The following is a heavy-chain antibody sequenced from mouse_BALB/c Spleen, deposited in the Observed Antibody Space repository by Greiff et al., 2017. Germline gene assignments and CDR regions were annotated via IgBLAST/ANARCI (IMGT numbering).Heavy chain of an antibody. Sequence: VQLQESGPGLVQPSQSLSITCTVSGFSLTSYGVHWVRQPPGKGLEWLGVIWAGGSTNYNSALMSRLSISKDNSKSQVFLKMNSLQTDDTAMYYCAREPAYYGKKGPGHYYAMDYWGQGTSVTVSS. V-gene: IGHV2-9*02. CDR1: GFSLTSYG. J-gene: IGHJ4*01. CDR3: AREPAYYGKKGPGHYYAMDY. D-gene: IGHD2-10*01. CDR2: IWAGGST.